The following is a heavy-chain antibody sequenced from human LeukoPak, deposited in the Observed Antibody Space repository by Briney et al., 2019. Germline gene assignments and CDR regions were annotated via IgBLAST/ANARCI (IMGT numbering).Heavy chain of an antibody. CDR1: GFTFSSYA. D-gene: IGHD2-2*01. J-gene: IGHJ4*02. CDR2: ISGSGGST. V-gene: IGHV3-23*01. CDR3: AKDGYCSSTSCKTTHPFDY. Sequence: PGGSLRLSCAASGFTFSSYAMSWVRQAPGKGLEWVSAISGSGGSTYYADSVKGRFTISRDNSKNTLYLQMNSLRAEDTAVYYCAKDGYCSSTSCKTTHPFDYWGQGTLVTVSS.